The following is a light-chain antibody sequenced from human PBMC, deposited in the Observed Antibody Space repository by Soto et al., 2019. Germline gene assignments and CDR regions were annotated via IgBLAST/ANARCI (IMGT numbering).Light chain of an antibody. Sequence: AIQMTQSPSSLSASIGDRVTITCRASQGIRNDLGWYQQKPGKAPKLLIYAASSLQSGVPSRFSGNGSGTDFTLTISSLQPEDFATYSCLQDYNYPPTFGQGTKVEIK. J-gene: IGKJ1*01. CDR1: QGIRND. CDR2: AAS. V-gene: IGKV1-6*01. CDR3: LQDYNYPPT.